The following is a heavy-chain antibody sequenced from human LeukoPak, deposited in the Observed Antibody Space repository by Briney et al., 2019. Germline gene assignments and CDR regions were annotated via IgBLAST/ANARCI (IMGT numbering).Heavy chain of an antibody. CDR2: ISAYNGIT. CDR3: ARDDDGDEDYYYYGMDV. J-gene: IGHJ6*04. D-gene: IGHD4-17*01. V-gene: IGHV1-18*04. Sequence: GASVKVSCKASGYTFTSYGISWVRQAPGQGLEWMGWISAYNGITNYAQKLQGRVTMTTDTSTSTAYMELRSLRSDDTAVYYCARDDDGDEDYYYYGMDVWGKGTTVTVSS. CDR1: GYTFTSYG.